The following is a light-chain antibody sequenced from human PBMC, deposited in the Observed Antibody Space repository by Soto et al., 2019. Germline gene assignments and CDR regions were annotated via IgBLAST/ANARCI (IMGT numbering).Light chain of an antibody. CDR1: QTIYSN. CDR2: RAS. V-gene: IGKV3-15*01. J-gene: IGKJ1*01. CDR3: QQYQNLWT. Sequence: IVMTQSPATLSVSPGGRATLSCRAGQTIYSNVAWYQQRPGQAPRLLIYRASTRATGVPARFSGSGSGTEFTLTISSLQSEDFALYYCQQYQNLWTVGQGTKVDIK.